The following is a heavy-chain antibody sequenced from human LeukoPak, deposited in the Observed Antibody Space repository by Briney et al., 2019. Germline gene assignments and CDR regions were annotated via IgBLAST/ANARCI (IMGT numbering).Heavy chain of an antibody. CDR1: GFTVSSNY. CDR3: ATETNGRHYDY. J-gene: IGHJ4*02. V-gene: IGHV3-21*06. Sequence: GGSLRLSCAASGFTVSSNYMSWVRQAPGKGLEWVASIGPTGSDRYHADSIKGRFTISRDNANNFLYLQMNSLRAEDTAVCYCATETNGRHYDYWGQGTLLTVSS. D-gene: IGHD1-14*01. CDR2: IGPTGSDR.